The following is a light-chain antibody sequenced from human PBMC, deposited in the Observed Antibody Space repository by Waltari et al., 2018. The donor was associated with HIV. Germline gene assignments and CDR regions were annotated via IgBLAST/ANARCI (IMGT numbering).Light chain of an antibody. CDR3: CSYAGSYTLI. V-gene: IGLV2-11*01. CDR2: DLN. CDR1: KRCFGFYKC. Sequence: QSALTQPRTVSGSRGQSVPISYTDTKRCFGFYKCVLWYQQHPGKVPKLLIYDLNDRPSGVPDRFSGSKSGTTASLTISGLQAEDEAFYYCCSYAGSYTLIFGGGTKLTVL. J-gene: IGLJ2*01.